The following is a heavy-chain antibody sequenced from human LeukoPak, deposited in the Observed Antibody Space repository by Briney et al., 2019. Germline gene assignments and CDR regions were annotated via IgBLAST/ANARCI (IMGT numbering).Heavy chain of an antibody. J-gene: IGHJ4*02. D-gene: IGHD2-2*01. Sequence: SQTLSLTCTVSGGSISSDNYYWSWIRQHPEKGLEWIGYIHYSGTTYYNPSLKSRVTISVDTSNNQFSLKLSSVSAADTAVYYCARADCSTTCYYFDDWGRGTLVTVSS. CDR2: IHYSGTT. CDR3: ARADCSTTCYYFDD. CDR1: GGSISSDNYY. V-gene: IGHV4-31*03.